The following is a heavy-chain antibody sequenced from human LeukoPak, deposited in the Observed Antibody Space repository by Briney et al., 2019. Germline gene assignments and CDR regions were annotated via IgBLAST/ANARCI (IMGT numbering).Heavy chain of an antibody. D-gene: IGHD1-20*01. CDR2: ISGSGGST. CDR3: AKAGRGITGTPFDY. CDR1: GFTFSSYA. J-gene: IGHJ4*02. Sequence: GGPLRLSCAASGFTFSSYAMSWVRQAPGKGLEWVSAISGSGGSTYYADSVKGRFTISRDNSKNTLYLQMNSLRAEDTAVYYCAKAGRGITGTPFDYWGQGTLVTVSS. V-gene: IGHV3-23*01.